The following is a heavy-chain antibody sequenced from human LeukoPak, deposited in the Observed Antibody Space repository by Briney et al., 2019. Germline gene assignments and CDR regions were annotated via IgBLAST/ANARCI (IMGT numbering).Heavy chain of an antibody. D-gene: IGHD2-2*01. Sequence: SETLSLTCTVSGGSISSYYWSWIRQPAGKGLEWIGRIYTSGSTNYNPSLKSRVTTSVDTSKNQFSLKLSSVTAADTAVYYCARSPRYQLLLPFDYWGQGTLVTVSS. CDR3: ARSPRYQLLLPFDY. CDR1: GGSISSYY. V-gene: IGHV4-4*07. CDR2: IYTSGST. J-gene: IGHJ4*02.